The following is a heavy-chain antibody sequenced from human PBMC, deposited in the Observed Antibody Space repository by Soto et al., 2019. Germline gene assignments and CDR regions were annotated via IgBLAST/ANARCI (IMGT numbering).Heavy chain of an antibody. D-gene: IGHD3-9*01. V-gene: IGHV4-59*01. J-gene: IGHJ4*02. Sequence: TETLYLTCTVSGGSINSYYWNWIRQPPGKGKEWIGYIYYRGSTNYNPSLKSRVTISEDTSKNQFSLKLSSVTAADTAVYYCSRGFLTGYHYWGQGXXVTVXS. CDR2: IYYRGST. CDR1: GGSINSYY. CDR3: SRGFLTGYHY.